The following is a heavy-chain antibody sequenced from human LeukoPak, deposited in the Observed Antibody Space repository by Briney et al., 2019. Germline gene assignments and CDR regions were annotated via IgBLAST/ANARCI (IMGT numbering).Heavy chain of an antibody. V-gene: IGHV3-21*06. CDR3: ARDFSAVGVSTSDH. J-gene: IGHJ4*02. CDR2: VSSSSSFI. CDR1: GFTFTDYT. Sequence: IPGGSLRLSCAASGFTFTDYTMNWVRQAPGKGLEWVSSVSSSSSFISYADSVSGRFTISRDNTKNSLYLQMNSLRAEDTAMYYCARDFSAVGVSTSDHWGQGTLVTVSS. D-gene: IGHD3-16*01.